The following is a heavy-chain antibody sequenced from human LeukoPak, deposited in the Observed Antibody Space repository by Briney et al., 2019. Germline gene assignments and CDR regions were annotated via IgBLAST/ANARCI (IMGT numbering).Heavy chain of an antibody. CDR3: ARDSSRIGGLSVTDFDY. J-gene: IGHJ4*02. Sequence: GGPLRLCCAACGFTFSSYLMSWRRQAAGKGLEWGANIREDGSDKYCVDSVKGRFTISRDNDKRSVYLQMNSLRADDTAVYYCARDSSRIGGLSVTDFDYWGQGTLVTVSS. CDR2: IREDGSDK. V-gene: IGHV3-7*01. CDR1: GFTFSSYL. D-gene: IGHD3-16*01.